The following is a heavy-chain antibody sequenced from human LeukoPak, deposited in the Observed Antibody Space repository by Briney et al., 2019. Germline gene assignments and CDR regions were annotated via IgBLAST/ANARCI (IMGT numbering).Heavy chain of an antibody. CDR2: IDTSGST. D-gene: IGHD4-23*01. J-gene: IGHJ4*02. Sequence: SETLSLTCTVSGGSISRYYWSWIRQPGGKGLEWIGRIDTSGSTNYNPSLKSRVTMSVDTSKNQFSPKLSSVTAADTAVYYCARRAGGYSHPYDYWGQGILVTVSS. CDR1: GGSISRYY. V-gene: IGHV4-4*07. CDR3: ARRAGGYSHPYDY.